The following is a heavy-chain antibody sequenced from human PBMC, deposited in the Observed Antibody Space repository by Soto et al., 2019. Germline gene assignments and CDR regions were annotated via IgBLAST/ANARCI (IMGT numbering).Heavy chain of an antibody. Sequence: ASVKVSCKASGYTFTSYGISWVRQAPGQGLEWMGWISAYNGNTNYAQKLQGRVTMTTDTSTSTAYMELRSLRSDDTAVYYCARNRHCSSTSCYTSLEYWGQTTLVTVSS. CDR3: ARNRHCSSTSCYTSLEY. J-gene: IGHJ4*02. CDR1: GYTFTSYG. CDR2: ISAYNGNT. V-gene: IGHV1-18*01. D-gene: IGHD2-2*02.